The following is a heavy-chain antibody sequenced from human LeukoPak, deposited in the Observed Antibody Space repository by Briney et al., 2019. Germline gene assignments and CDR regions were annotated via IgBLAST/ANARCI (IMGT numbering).Heavy chain of an antibody. CDR2: IYYSGST. J-gene: IGHJ4*02. Sequence: SETLSLTCTVSGGSISSYYWSWIRRPPGKGLEWIGYIYYSGSTNYNPSLKSRVTISVDTSKNQFSLKLSSVTAADTAVYYCARGYSSSFVDYWGQGTLVTVSS. D-gene: IGHD6-13*01. V-gene: IGHV4-59*01. CDR1: GGSISSYY. CDR3: ARGYSSSFVDY.